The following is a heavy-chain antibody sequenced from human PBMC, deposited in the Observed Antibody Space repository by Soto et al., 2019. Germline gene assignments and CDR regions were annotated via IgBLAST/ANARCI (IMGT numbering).Heavy chain of an antibody. V-gene: IGHV1-3*01. D-gene: IGHD6-6*01. Sequence: QVQLVQSGAEVKEPGASVKVSCKASGYTFTAYALHWVRQAPGHRLEWMGWINAGKGDTKYSQKFQDRVTITRDTSANIAYMEMSSLRSEDTTVYYCARDVSSSIDCWGQGTLVTVSS. CDR3: ARDVSSSIDC. CDR2: INAGKGDT. CDR1: GYTFTAYA. J-gene: IGHJ4*02.